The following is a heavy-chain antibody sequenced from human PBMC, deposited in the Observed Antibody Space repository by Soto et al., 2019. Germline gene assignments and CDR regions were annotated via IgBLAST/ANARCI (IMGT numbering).Heavy chain of an antibody. Sequence: EVQLLESGGGLVQPGGSLRLSCAASGFTFSSYAMSWVRQAPGKGLEWVSAISGSGGSTYYADSVKGRFTISRDNSNSTLYLQMNSLRAEDTAVYYCASSPGVGYGDYFGPWGQGTLVIVSS. CDR1: GFTFSSYA. CDR3: ASSPGVGYGDYFGP. J-gene: IGHJ5*02. D-gene: IGHD4-17*01. V-gene: IGHV3-23*01. CDR2: ISGSGGST.